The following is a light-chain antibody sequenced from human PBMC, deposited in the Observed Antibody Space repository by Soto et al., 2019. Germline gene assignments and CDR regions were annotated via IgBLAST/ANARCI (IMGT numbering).Light chain of an antibody. CDR3: AAWDDSLSVYV. CDR1: NSNIGSHT. CDR2: RNN. V-gene: IGLV1-47*01. Sequence: QSVLTQPPSASGTPGQSLTISCSGSNSNIGSHTINWYQQLPGTAPKLLIFRNNQRPSGVPDRFSDSKSGTSASLAISGLRSEDEADYYCAAWDDSLSVYVFGTGTKVTVL. J-gene: IGLJ1*01.